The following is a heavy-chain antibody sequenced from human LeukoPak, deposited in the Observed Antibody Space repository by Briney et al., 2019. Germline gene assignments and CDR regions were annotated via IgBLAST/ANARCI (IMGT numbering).Heavy chain of an antibody. J-gene: IGHJ4*02. V-gene: IGHV3-11*03. CDR1: GFTFSDYY. Sequence: GRSLRLSCAASGFTFSDYYMSWIRQAPGKGLEWVSYISSSRTYTNYADSVKGRFTISRDNAKNSLYLQMNSLRAEDTAVYYCARLTYDSSGYFDYWGQGTLVTVSS. CDR2: ISSSRTYT. D-gene: IGHD3-22*01. CDR3: ARLTYDSSGYFDY.